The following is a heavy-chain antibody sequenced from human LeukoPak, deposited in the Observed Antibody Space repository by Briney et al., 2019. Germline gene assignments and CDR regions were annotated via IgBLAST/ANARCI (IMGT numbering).Heavy chain of an antibody. J-gene: IGHJ6*03. V-gene: IGHV3-49*03. D-gene: IGHD3-3*01. CDR2: IRSKAYGGTT. CDR3: TRDKDYDFWSGYYTYYYYYMDV. Sequence: GGSLRLSCTASGFTFGDYAMSWFRQAPGKGLEWVGFIRSKAYGGTTEYAASVKGRFTISRGDSKSIAYLQMNSLKTEDTAVYYCTRDKDYDFWSGYYTYYYYYMDVWGKGTTVTVSS. CDR1: GFTFGDYA.